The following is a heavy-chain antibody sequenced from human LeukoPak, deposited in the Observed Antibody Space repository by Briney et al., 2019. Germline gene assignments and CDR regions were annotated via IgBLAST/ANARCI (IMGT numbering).Heavy chain of an antibody. V-gene: IGHV3-43D*03. CDR1: GFTFDDYA. J-gene: IGHJ3*02. Sequence: GGSLRLSCAASGFTFDDYAMHWVRQAPGKGLEWVSLISWDGGSTYYADSVKGRFTISRDNSKNSLYLQMNSLRAEDMALYYCASTYSGSYHDAFDIWGQGTMVTVSS. CDR3: ASTYSGSYHDAFDI. CDR2: ISWDGGST. D-gene: IGHD1-26*01.